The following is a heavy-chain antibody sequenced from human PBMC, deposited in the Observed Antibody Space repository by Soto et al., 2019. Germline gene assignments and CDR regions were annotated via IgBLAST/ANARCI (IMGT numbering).Heavy chain of an antibody. D-gene: IGHD1-1*01. CDR2: IDGGGGTT. V-gene: IGHV3-23*01. Sequence: EVQLLESGGGLVQPGGSLRLSCAASGFTFRRFAMPWVRQTPGKGLKWVSSIDGGGGTTYYSDSGNGGFAISRDNAKNTVYLQINNLRAEETAVYYCVKESLDRRTFDIWGQGTMVTVS. CDR3: VKESLDRRTFDI. CDR1: GFTFRRFA. J-gene: IGHJ3*02.